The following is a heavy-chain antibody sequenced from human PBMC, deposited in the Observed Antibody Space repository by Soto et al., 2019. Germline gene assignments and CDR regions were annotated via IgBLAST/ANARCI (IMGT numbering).Heavy chain of an antibody. CDR1: GYTFTSYG. CDR2: ISAYNGNT. Sequence: ASVNVSCKASGYTFTSYGISWVRQAPGQGLEWMGWISAYNGNTNYAQKLQGRVTMTTDTSTSTAYMELRSLRSDDTAVYYCARDLKPAAMADYYYMDVWGKGTTVTVSS. V-gene: IGHV1-18*01. J-gene: IGHJ6*03. CDR3: ARDLKPAAMADYYYMDV. D-gene: IGHD2-2*01.